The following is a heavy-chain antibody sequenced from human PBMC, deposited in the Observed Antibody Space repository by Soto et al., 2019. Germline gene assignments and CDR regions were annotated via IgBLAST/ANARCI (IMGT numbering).Heavy chain of an antibody. J-gene: IGHJ4*02. V-gene: IGHV3-7*01. Sequence: GGSLRLSCAASGFTFSSYWMSWVRQAPGKGLEWVANIKQDGSEKYYVDSVKGRFTISRDNAKNSLCLQMNSLRAEDTAVYYCARDGPEVTMVQSGYFDYWGQGTLVTVSS. CDR3: ARDGPEVTMVQSGYFDY. CDR2: IKQDGSEK. D-gene: IGHD3-10*01. CDR1: GFTFSSYW.